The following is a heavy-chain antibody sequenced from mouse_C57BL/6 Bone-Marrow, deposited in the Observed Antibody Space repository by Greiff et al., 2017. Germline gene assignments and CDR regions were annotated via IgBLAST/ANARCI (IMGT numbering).Heavy chain of an antibody. Sequence: QVQLKQSGAELARPGASVKMSCKASGYTFTSYTMHWVKQRPGQGLEWMGYINPSSGYTKYNQKFKDKATLTADKSSSTAYMQLSSLTSEDSAVYYCASHGRGACFAYWGQGTLVTVSA. CDR3: ASHGRGACFAY. V-gene: IGHV1-4*01. CDR1: GYTFTSYT. CDR2: INPSSGYT. J-gene: IGHJ3*01. D-gene: IGHD4-1*01.